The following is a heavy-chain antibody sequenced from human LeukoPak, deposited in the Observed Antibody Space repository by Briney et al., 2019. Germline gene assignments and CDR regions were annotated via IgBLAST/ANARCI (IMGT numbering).Heavy chain of an antibody. D-gene: IGHD2-21*01. J-gene: IGHJ3*02. Sequence: ASVNVSCTVSGYTLTELSMHWVRQAPGKGLEWMGGFDPEDGETIYAQKFQGRVTMTEDTSTDTAYMELSSLRSEDTAVYYCATDVAEAFDIWGQGTMVTVSS. CDR1: GYTLTELS. V-gene: IGHV1-24*01. CDR2: FDPEDGET. CDR3: ATDVAEAFDI.